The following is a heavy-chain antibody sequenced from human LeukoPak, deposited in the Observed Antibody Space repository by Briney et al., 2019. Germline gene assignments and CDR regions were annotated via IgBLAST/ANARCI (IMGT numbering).Heavy chain of an antibody. V-gene: IGHV3-48*01. CDR1: GFTFSSYS. CDR3: AGIAAAGPGGPHAFDI. Sequence: GGSLRLSCAASGFTFSSYSMNWVRQAPGKGLEWVSYISSSSSTIYYADSVKGRFTISRDNAKNSLYPQMNSLRAKDTAVYYCAGIAAAGPGGPHAFDIWGQGTMVTVSS. CDR2: ISSSSSTI. D-gene: IGHD6-13*01. J-gene: IGHJ3*02.